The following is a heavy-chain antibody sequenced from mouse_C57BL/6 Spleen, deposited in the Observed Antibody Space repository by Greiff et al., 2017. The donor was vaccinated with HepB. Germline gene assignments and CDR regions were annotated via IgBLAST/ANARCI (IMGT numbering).Heavy chain of an antibody. Sequence: EVQLQQSGPELVKPGASVKISCKASGYTFTDYYMNWVKQSHGKSLEWIGDINPNNGGTSYNQKFKGKATLTVDKSSSTAYMELRSLTSEDSAVYYCARRCDGYPGYFDYWGQGTTLTVSS. CDR2: INPNNGGT. D-gene: IGHD2-3*01. V-gene: IGHV1-26*01. CDR3: ARRCDGYPGYFDY. J-gene: IGHJ2*01. CDR1: GYTFTDYY.